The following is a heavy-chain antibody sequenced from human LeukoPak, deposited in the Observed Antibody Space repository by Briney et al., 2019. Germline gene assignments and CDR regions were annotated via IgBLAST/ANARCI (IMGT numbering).Heavy chain of an antibody. CDR3: AREVRGQLVGFDY. J-gene: IGHJ4*02. Sequence: PSETLSLTCTVSGGSISSGSYYWSWIRQPAGKGLEWIGRIYTSGSTNYNPSLKSRVTISVDTSKNQFSLKLSSVTAADTAVYYCAREVRGQLVGFDYWGQGTLVTVSS. CDR1: GGSISSGSYY. CDR2: IYTSGST. D-gene: IGHD6-6*01. V-gene: IGHV4-61*02.